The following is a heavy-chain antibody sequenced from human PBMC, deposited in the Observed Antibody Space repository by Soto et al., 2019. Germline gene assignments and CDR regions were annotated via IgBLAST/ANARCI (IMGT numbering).Heavy chain of an antibody. D-gene: IGHD4-4*01. CDR1: GYTFYSHS. CDR2: ISAYNGNT. Sequence: GASVKVSCKASGYTFYSHSITWVRQAPGQGLEWMGWISAYNGNTDYAQKFQDRLTLATDTSTSTAYMELRSLRSDDTALYYCARPVTSPDHLDIWGQGTMVTVSS. CDR3: ARPVTSPDHLDI. V-gene: IGHV1-18*01. J-gene: IGHJ3*02.